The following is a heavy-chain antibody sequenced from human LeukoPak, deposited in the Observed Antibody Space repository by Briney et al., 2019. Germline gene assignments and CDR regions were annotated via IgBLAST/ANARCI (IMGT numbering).Heavy chain of an antibody. CDR2: IYHSGST. CDR1: GYSISSGYY. V-gene: IGHV4-38-2*02. Sequence: PSETLSLTCTVSGYSISSGYYWGWIRQPPGKGLEWIGSIYHSGSTYYNPSLKSRVTISVDTSKNQFSLKLSSVTAADTAVYYCAREGRAFDIWGQGTMVTVSS. J-gene: IGHJ3*02. CDR3: AREGRAFDI.